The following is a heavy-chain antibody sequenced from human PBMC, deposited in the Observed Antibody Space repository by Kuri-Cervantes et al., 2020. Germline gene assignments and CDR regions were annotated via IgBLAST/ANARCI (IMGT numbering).Heavy chain of an antibody. CDR3: AHILYYDSSGYYYDGASFDY. CDR2: IFSNDEK. Sequence: SGPTLVKPTETLTLTCTVSGFSLSNARMGVSWIRQPPGKALEWLAHIFSNDEKSYSTSLKSRLTISKDTSKSQVVLTMTNMDPVDTATYYCAHILYYDSSGYYYDGASFDYWGQGTLVTVSS. J-gene: IGHJ4*02. CDR1: GFSLSNARMG. V-gene: IGHV2-26*01. D-gene: IGHD3-22*01.